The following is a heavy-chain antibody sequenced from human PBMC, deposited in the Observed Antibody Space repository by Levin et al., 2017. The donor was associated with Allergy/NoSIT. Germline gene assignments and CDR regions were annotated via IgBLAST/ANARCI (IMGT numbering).Heavy chain of an antibody. CDR3: ARGRQQLNY. Sequence: LRLSCSVSGGSISSGGYYWSWIRQHPGKGLEWIGYIYYTGSTNYNPSLKSRVTISADTSKNQFSLKLSSVTGADTAVYYCARGRQQLNYWGQGTLVTVSS. V-gene: IGHV4-31*03. CDR1: GGSISSGGYY. CDR2: IYYTGST. J-gene: IGHJ4*02. D-gene: IGHD6-13*01.